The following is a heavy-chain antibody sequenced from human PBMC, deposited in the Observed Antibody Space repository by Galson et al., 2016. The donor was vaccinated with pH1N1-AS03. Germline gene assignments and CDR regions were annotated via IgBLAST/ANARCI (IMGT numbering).Heavy chain of an antibody. CDR2: IYPGDSDT. V-gene: IGHV5-51*03. CDR3: ARGDGYNYYFDY. J-gene: IGHJ4*02. CDR1: GYSFADYW. D-gene: IGHD5-24*01. Sequence: QSGAEVKKSGESLRISCKGSGYSFADYWIGWVRQRPGKGLEWMGFIYPGDSDTKYSPSFQGQVTISADKSISTAYLRWNSLKASDTAMYYCARGDGYNYYFDYWGQGTLVTVSS.